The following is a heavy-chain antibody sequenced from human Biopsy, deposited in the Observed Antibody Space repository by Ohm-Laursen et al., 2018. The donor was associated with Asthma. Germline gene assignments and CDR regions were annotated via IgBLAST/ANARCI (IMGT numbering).Heavy chain of an antibody. CDR2: SNSVFGTT. D-gene: IGHD2-2*01. J-gene: IGHJ4*02. Sequence: SVKVSCKSLGGTFNTYVIGWVRQAPGRGLEWMGGSNSVFGTTTYPQKFQDRVTITADDSTSTVYMELSSLRSEDTAVYYCARKAGSCISRTCYSLDFWGQGTLVTVSS. V-gene: IGHV1-69*13. CDR3: ARKAGSCISRTCYSLDF. CDR1: GGTFNTYV.